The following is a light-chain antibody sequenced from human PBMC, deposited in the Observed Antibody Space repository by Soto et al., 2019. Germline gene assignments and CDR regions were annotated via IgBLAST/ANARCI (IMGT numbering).Light chain of an antibody. CDR2: AAS. CDR1: QVIDSY. J-gene: IGKJ4*01. Sequence: IQLTQSPSSLSASVGDRVTMTCRASQVIDSYLAWYQQKPGKAPKLLIYAASTLQSGVPSRFSGSGSGTDFTLTIGSLQPEDFATYYCQQLNSYPSSTFGGGTKVEIK. CDR3: QQLNSYPSST. V-gene: IGKV1-9*01.